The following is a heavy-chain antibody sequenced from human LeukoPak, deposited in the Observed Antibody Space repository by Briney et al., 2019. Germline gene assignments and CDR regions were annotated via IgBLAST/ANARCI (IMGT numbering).Heavy chain of an antibody. V-gene: IGHV3-9*01. CDR1: GFTFDDYA. Sequence: GGSLRLSCAASGFTFDDYAMHWVRQAPGKGLEWVSGISWSSGSLGYADSVKGRFTISRDNSKNTLYLQLNSLRADDTAVYYCAKDSPYWFDPWGQGTLVTVSS. CDR3: AKDSPYWFDP. J-gene: IGHJ5*02. CDR2: ISWSSGSL.